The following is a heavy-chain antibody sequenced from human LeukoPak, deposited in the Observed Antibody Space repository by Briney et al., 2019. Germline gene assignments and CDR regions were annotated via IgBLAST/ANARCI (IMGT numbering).Heavy chain of an antibody. V-gene: IGHV4-34*01. CDR1: GGSFSGYY. CDR3: ARAYVWGSYRYSPYYFDY. CDR2: INHSGST. J-gene: IGHJ4*02. Sequence: SETLSLTCAVYGGSFSGYYWSWIRQPLGKGLEWIGEINHSGSTNYNPSLKSRVTISVDTSKNQFSLKLSSVTAADTAVYYCARAYVWGSYRYSPYYFDYWGQGTLVTVSS. D-gene: IGHD3-16*02.